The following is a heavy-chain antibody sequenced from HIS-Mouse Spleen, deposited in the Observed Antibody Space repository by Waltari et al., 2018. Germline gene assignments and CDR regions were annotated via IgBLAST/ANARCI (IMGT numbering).Heavy chain of an antibody. CDR3: ARVSYYDSSGRFDY. CDR2: IYYSGST. J-gene: IGHJ4*02. Sequence: QVQLQESGPGLVKPSQTLSLTCTVPGASISRGGYYWTWIRQHPGKGLEWIGYIYYSGSTYYNPSLKSRVTISVDTSKNQFSLKLSSVTAADTAVYYCARVSYYDSSGRFDYWGQGTLVTVSS. V-gene: IGHV4-31*03. D-gene: IGHD3-22*01. CDR1: GASISRGGYY.